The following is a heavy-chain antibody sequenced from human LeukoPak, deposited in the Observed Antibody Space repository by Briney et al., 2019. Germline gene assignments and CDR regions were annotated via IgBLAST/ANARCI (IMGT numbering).Heavy chain of an antibody. CDR2: IRGSGGST. CDR1: GFTFSSYA. CDR3: AKDRRYSSGWYVSDY. J-gene: IGHJ4*02. D-gene: IGHD6-19*01. Sequence: GGSLRLSCAASGFTFSSYAMSWVRQAPGKGLEWVSAIRGSGGSTYYADSVKGRFTISRDNSKNTLYLQMNSLRAEDTAVYYCAKDRRYSSGWYVSDYWGQGTLVTVSS. V-gene: IGHV3-23*01.